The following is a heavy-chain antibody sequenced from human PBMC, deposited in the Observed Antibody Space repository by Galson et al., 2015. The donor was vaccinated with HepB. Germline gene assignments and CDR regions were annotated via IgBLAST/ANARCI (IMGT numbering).Heavy chain of an antibody. J-gene: IGHJ4*02. D-gene: IGHD6-19*01. CDR3: ARDGGQWLVRGYFDY. Sequence: SLRLSCAASGFTFSSYEMNWVRQAPGKGLEWVSYISSSGSTIYYADSVKGRFTISRDNAKNSLYLQMNSLRAEDTAVYYCARDGGQWLVRGYFDYWGQGTLVTVSS. CDR1: GFTFSSYE. CDR2: ISSSGSTI. V-gene: IGHV3-48*03.